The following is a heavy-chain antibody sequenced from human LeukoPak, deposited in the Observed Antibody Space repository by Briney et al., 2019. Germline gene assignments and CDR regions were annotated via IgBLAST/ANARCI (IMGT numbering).Heavy chain of an antibody. D-gene: IGHD4-23*01. Sequence: PGRSLRLSCAASGFTFSSYAMHWVRQAPGKGLEWVAVISYDGSNKYYADSVKGRFTISRDNSKNTLYLQMNSLRAEDTAVYYCARELKGRYVPAGVSNSLDYWGQGTLVTVSS. CDR1: GFTFSSYA. J-gene: IGHJ4*02. V-gene: IGHV3-30-3*01. CDR3: ARELKGRYVPAGVSNSLDY. CDR2: ISYDGSNK.